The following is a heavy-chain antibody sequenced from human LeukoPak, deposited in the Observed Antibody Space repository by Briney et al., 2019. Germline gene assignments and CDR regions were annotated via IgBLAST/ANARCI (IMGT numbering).Heavy chain of an antibody. CDR3: ATLLSGSYSSFDY. CDR1: GYTFTGYF. V-gene: IGHV1-24*01. CDR2: FDPEDGET. Sequence: ASVKVSCKASGYTFTGYFMHWVRQAPGKGLEWMGGFDPEDGETIYAQKFQGRVTMTEDTSTDTAYMELSSLRSEDTAVYYCATLLSGSYSSFDYWGQGTLVTVSS. J-gene: IGHJ4*02. D-gene: IGHD1-26*01.